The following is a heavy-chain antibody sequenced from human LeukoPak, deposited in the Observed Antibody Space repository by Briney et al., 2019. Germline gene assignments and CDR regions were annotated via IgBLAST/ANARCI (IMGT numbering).Heavy chain of an antibody. Sequence: PSETLSLTCTVSGYSISSGYYWGWIRQPPGKGLEWIGSIYHSGSTYYNPSLKSRVTMSVDTSKNQFSLKLSSVTAADTAVYYCARDSEYYYYYMDVWGKGTTVTVSS. CDR1: GYSISSGYY. CDR2: IYHSGST. V-gene: IGHV4-38-2*02. CDR3: ARDSEYYYYYMDV. J-gene: IGHJ6*03.